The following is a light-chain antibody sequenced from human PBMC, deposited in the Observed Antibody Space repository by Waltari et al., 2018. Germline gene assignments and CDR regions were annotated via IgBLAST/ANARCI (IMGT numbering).Light chain of an antibody. CDR3: SSYAGSNSHV. J-gene: IGLJ1*01. V-gene: IGLV2-8*01. CDR1: SSDVGGYNY. CDR2: EVS. Sequence: QSALTQPPSASGSPGQSVTMSCTGTSSDVGGYNYVSWYQQHPGTVPKLIIYEVSERPAGGPHRFAGYKSGNTASLTVSGLQAEDEADYYCSSYAGSNSHVFGTGTRVTVL.